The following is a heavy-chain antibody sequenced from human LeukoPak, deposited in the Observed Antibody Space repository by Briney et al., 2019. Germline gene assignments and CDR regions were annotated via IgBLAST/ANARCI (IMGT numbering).Heavy chain of an antibody. V-gene: IGHV3-48*01. CDR3: ARDIVVVPAAKEDY. J-gene: IGHJ4*02. CDR1: GFTFSGYS. CDR2: ITSSSSTI. D-gene: IGHD2-2*01. Sequence: GGSLRLSRAASGFTFSGYSMSWVRQAPGKGLEWVSYITSSSSTIYYADSVKGRFTISRDNAKNSLYLQMNSLRAEDTAVYYCARDIVVVPAAKEDYWGQGTLVTVSS.